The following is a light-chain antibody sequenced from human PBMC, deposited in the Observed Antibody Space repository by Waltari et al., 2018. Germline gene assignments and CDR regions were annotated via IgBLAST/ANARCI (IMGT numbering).Light chain of an antibody. V-gene: IGKV3-20*01. J-gene: IGKJ1*01. Sequence: ELGLTPPPGTLSVSPGERATLSCWASQSVGRTLAWYQQKPGQAPRLLIYGASSRATGIPDMFSGSGSGTDFSLTISRLEPEDFAVYYCQHYVRLPVTFGQGTKVEIK. CDR1: QSVGRT. CDR3: QHYVRLPVT. CDR2: GAS.